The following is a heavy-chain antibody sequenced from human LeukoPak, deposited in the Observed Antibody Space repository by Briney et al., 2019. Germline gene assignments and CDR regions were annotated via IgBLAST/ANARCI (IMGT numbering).Heavy chain of an antibody. D-gene: IGHD2-15*01. CDR2: INGNGLST. V-gene: IGHV3-23*01. CDR3: AKEADIVVDGYFQH. J-gene: IGHJ1*01. Sequence: GGSLRLSCAASGLTFSNYAMNWVRQAPGKGLEWVSGINGNGLSTHYADSVKGRFTISRDNSKNTLYLQMNSLRAEDTAVYYCAKEADIVVDGYFQHWGQGTLVTVSS. CDR1: GLTFSNYA.